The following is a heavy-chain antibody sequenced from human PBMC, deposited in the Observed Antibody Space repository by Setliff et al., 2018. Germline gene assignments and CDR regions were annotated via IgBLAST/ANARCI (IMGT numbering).Heavy chain of an antibody. V-gene: IGHV4-61*02. D-gene: IGHD1-26*01. CDR1: GGSITSGSYY. CDR3: ARDNTIVGATDY. CDR2: LHTSGTT. J-gene: IGHJ4*02. Sequence: SQTLSLTCAVSGGSITSGSYYWSWIRQPAGEGLEWIGRLHTSGTTVYNPSLKGRVTILADTSTNHFSLKLTSVTAADTAVYYCARDNTIVGATDYWGQGARVTSPQ.